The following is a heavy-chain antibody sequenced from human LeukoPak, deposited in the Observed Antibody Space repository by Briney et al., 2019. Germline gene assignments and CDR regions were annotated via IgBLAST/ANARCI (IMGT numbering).Heavy chain of an antibody. Sequence: SQTLSLTCAISGDSVSSNSAAWNWIRQSPSRGLEWLGRTYYRSKWYNDYAVSVKSRITINPDTSKNQFSLQLNSVTPEDTAVYYCARTLAAATPSYSSGRTPRMSDGYNWAPDYWGQGTLVTVSS. CDR2: TYYRSKWYN. CDR3: ARTLAAATPSYSSGRTPRMSDGYNWAPDY. D-gene: IGHD5-24*01. J-gene: IGHJ4*02. V-gene: IGHV6-1*01. CDR1: GDSVSSNSAA.